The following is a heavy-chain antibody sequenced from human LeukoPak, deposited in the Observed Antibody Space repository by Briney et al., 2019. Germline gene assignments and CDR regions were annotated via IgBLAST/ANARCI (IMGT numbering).Heavy chain of an antibody. CDR3: ARESDYDRLPDY. V-gene: IGHV3-11*04. D-gene: IGHD1-26*01. CDR1: GFTFSDYY. J-gene: IGHJ4*02. CDR2: ISSSGSTI. Sequence: GGSLRLSCAASGFTFSDYYMSWIRQAPGKGLEWVSYISSSGSTIYYADSVKGRCTISRDNAKNSLYLQMNSLRAEDTAVYYCARESDYDRLPDYWGQGTLVTVSS.